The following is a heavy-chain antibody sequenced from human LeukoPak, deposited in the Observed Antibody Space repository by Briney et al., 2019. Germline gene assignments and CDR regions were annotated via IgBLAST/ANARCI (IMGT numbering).Heavy chain of an antibody. CDR1: GFTFSGSA. V-gene: IGHV3-73*01. J-gene: IGHJ4*02. D-gene: IGHD4-17*01. CDR2: IRSKANSYAT. CDR3: TRAYGDYDFH. Sequence: GGSLRLSCAASGFTFSGSAMHWVRQASGKGLEWVGRIRSKANSYATAYAASVKGRFTISRDDSKNTAYLQMNSLKTEDTAVYYCTRAYGDYDFHWGQGTLVTVSS.